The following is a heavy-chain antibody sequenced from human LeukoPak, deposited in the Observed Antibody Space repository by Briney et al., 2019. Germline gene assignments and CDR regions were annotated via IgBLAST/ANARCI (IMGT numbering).Heavy chain of an antibody. Sequence: GSLRLSCAASGFTFSSYAMSWVRQAPGKGLEWVSAISGSGGSTYYADSVKGRFTISRDNSKNTLDLQMNSLRAEDTAVYYCAKGDGSGSFYGMDVWGQGTTVTVSS. CDR1: GFTFSSYA. D-gene: IGHD3-10*01. V-gene: IGHV3-23*01. CDR2: ISGSGGST. J-gene: IGHJ6*02. CDR3: AKGDGSGSFYGMDV.